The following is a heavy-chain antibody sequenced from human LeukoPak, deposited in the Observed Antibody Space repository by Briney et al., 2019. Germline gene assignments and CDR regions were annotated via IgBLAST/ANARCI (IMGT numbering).Heavy chain of an antibody. J-gene: IGHJ4*02. Sequence: DAWMSWIRQPPGKGLEWIGYIYYSGSTYYNPSLKSRVTISVDTSKNQFSLKLSSVTAADTAVYYCARGVGGSGPYFDYWGQGTLVTVSS. D-gene: IGHD3-16*01. CDR3: ARGVGGSGPYFDY. CDR1: DAW. V-gene: IGHV4-30-4*01. CDR2: IYYSGST.